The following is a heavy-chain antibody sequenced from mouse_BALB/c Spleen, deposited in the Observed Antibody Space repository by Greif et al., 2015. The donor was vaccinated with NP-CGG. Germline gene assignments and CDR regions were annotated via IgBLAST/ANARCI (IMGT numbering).Heavy chain of an antibody. V-gene: IGHV1-7*01. CDR3: ATTVVATFAY. D-gene: IGHD1-1*01. CDR2: INPSTGYT. CDR1: GYTFTSYC. J-gene: IGHJ3*01. Sequence: VQLQQSGAELAKPGASVKMSCKASGYTFTSYCMHWVKQRPGQGLEWIGYINPSTGYTEYNQKFKDKATLTADKSSSTAYMQLSSLTSEDSAVYYCATTVVATFAYWGQGTLVTVSA.